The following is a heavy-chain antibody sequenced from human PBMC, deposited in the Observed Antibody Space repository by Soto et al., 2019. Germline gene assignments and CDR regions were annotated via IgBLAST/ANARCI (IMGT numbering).Heavy chain of an antibody. V-gene: IGHV3-33*01. CDR3: ARDGGYAKPHDY. J-gene: IGHJ4*02. CDR1: GFTFRSYG. Sequence: GGSLRLSCAASGFTFRSYGMHWVRQAPGKGLEWVAVIWYDGSNKYYADSVKGRFTISRDNSKNTLYLQMNSLRAEDTAVYYCARDGGYAKPHDYWGQGTLVTVSS. CDR2: IWYDGSNK. D-gene: IGHD5-12*01.